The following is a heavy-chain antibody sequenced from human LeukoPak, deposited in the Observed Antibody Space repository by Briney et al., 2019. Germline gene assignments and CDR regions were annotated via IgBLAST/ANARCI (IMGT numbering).Heavy chain of an antibody. J-gene: IGHJ4*02. Sequence: GGSLRLSCAASGFTFDDYAMHWVRQAPGKGLEWVSGISWNSGSIGYADSVKGRFTISRDNAKNSLYLQMNSLRAEDTALYYCAKGQERYSSGWSLDYWGQGTLVTVSS. CDR1: GFTFDDYA. CDR3: AKGQERYSSGWSLDY. D-gene: IGHD6-19*01. CDR2: ISWNSGSI. V-gene: IGHV3-9*01.